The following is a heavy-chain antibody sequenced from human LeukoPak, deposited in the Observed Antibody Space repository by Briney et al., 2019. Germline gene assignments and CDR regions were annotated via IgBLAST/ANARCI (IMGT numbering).Heavy chain of an antibody. CDR1: GFTFSSYG. CDR3: ARGIWSGYPHYFDY. CDR2: IRYDGSNK. V-gene: IGHV3-30*02. J-gene: IGHJ4*02. D-gene: IGHD3-3*01. Sequence: KSGGSLRLSCAASGFTFSSYGMHWVRQAPGKGLEWVAFIRYDGSNKYYADSVKGRFTISRDNSKNTLYLQMNSLRVEDTAVYYCARGIWSGYPHYFDYWGQGTLVTVSS.